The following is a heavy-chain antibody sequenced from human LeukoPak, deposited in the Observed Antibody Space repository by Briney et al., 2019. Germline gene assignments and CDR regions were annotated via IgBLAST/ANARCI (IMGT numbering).Heavy chain of an antibody. CDR2: INSDGSST. J-gene: IGHJ4*02. CDR1: GFTFSSYW. Sequence: GGSLRLSCAASGFTFSSYWMHWVRQAPGKGLVWVSRINSDGSSTSYADSVKGRFTISRDNAKNTLYLQMNNLRAEDTAVYYCARVPRDTAMVTYWGQGTLVTVSS. D-gene: IGHD5-18*01. V-gene: IGHV3-74*01. CDR3: ARVPRDTAMVTY.